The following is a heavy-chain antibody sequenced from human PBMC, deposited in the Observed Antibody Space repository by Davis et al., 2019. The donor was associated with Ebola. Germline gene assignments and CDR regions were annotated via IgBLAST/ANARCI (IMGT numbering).Heavy chain of an antibody. CDR2: INPILPTP. CDR1: GGTLNSHA. V-gene: IGHV1-69*10. Sequence: AASVKVSCKASGGTLNSHAISWVRQAPGRGLEWVGFINPILPTPNYAQKLHGRVAISADKSTATAYMELSSLKSDDTAVYYCAAEASPGSAAFDIWGQGTMVAVSS. CDR3: AAEASPGSAAFDI. J-gene: IGHJ3*02.